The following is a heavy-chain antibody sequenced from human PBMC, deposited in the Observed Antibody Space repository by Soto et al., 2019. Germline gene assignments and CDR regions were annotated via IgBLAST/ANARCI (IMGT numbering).Heavy chain of an antibody. CDR3: AKDMRSYCTTTSCYFMDV. V-gene: IGHV3-30*18. J-gene: IGHJ6*02. CDR2: ISYDGSNK. CDR1: GFTFSSYG. D-gene: IGHD2-2*01. Sequence: GGSLRLSCAASGFTFSSYGMHWVRQAPGKGLEWVAVISYDGSNKYYADSVKGRFTISRDNSKNTLYLQMNSLRAEDTAVYYCAKDMRSYCTTTSCYFMDVWGQGTTVTVSS.